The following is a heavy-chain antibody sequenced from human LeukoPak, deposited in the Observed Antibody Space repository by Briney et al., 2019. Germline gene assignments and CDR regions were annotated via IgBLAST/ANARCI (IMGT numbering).Heavy chain of an antibody. Sequence: GESLKISCKGSGYSFTSYWIGWVRQMPGKGLEWMGIIYPGDSDTRYSPSFQGQVTISADKSISTAYLQWSSLKASDTAMYYCARHTAYYYGSGSYYLDYWGQGTLVTVSS. CDR2: IYPGDSDT. CDR1: GYSFTSYW. J-gene: IGHJ4*02. V-gene: IGHV5-51*01. CDR3: ARHTAYYYGSGSYYLDY. D-gene: IGHD3-10*01.